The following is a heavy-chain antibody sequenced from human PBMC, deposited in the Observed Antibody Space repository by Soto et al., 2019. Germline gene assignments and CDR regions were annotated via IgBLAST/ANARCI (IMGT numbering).Heavy chain of an antibody. D-gene: IGHD2-21*02. CDR3: ARPAYCGGDCYLHDFDY. Sequence: PGGSLRLSCAASGFTFDDYTMHWVRQAPGKGLEWVSGISGSGISTHYADSVKGRFTVSRDNSKNTLYLQMNSLRAEDTAVYYCARPAYCGGDCYLHDFDYWGQGTLVTVSS. CDR1: GFTFDDYT. CDR2: ISGSGIST. V-gene: IGHV3-23*01. J-gene: IGHJ4*02.